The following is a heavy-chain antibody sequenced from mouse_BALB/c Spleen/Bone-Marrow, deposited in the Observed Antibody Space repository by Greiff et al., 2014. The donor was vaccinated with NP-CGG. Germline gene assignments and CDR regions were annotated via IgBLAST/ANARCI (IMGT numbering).Heavy chain of an antibody. CDR3: AKSYDYGGWYFDF. D-gene: IGHD2-4*01. CDR1: GYTFTSYY. J-gene: IGHJ1*01. Sequence: VMLVESGPELVKPGASLKMSCKASGYTFTSYYIHWVKQRPGQGLEWIGWIYPGDGRTKLNEKFKGKTTLTEDKSSSTAYMLLSSLTTEDSAMYFYAKSYDYGGWYFDFWGAGTTVTVSS. V-gene: IGHV1S56*01. CDR2: IYPGDGRT.